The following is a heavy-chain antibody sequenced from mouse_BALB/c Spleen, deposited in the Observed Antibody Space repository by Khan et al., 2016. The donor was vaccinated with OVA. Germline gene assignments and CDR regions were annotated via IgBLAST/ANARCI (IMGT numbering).Heavy chain of an antibody. CDR1: GYSITSDYA. CDR3: ARSLYYSYGYALDC. Sequence: EVQLQESGPGLVKPPQSLSLTCTVTGYSITSDYAWNWIRQFPGNKLEWMGYISSTGSTSYNPSLKSRISITRDTSKNQFFLQLKSVTTEDTATYYCARSLYYSYGYALDCWGRGTSVTVSS. CDR2: ISSTGST. D-gene: IGHD2-14*01. J-gene: IGHJ4*01. V-gene: IGHV3-2*02.